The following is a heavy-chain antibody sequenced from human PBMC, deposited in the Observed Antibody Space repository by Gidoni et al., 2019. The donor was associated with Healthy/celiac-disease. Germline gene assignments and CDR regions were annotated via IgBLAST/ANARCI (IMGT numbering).Heavy chain of an antibody. Sequence: QLQLQESGPGLVKPSETLSLTCTVSGCSISSSSDYWGWIRQPPGKGLEWIGGVYYSGSTSYNPALKSRVTISVDTSKNQFSLKLSSVTAADTAVYYCARLPGFNYYYGMDVWGQGTTVTVSS. CDR2: VYYSGST. J-gene: IGHJ6*02. V-gene: IGHV4-39*01. D-gene: IGHD3-10*01. CDR3: ARLPGFNYYYGMDV. CDR1: GCSISSSSDY.